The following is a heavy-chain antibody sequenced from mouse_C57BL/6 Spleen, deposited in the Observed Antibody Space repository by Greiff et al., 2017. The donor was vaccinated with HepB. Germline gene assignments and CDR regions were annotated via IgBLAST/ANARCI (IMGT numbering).Heavy chain of an antibody. CDR3: TTYYYGSKGY. CDR1: GYTFTDYE. CDR2: IDPETGGT. D-gene: IGHD1-1*01. J-gene: IGHJ2*01. V-gene: IGHV1-15*01. Sequence: VQLKESGAELVRPGASVTLSCKASGYTFTDYEMHWVKQTPVHGLEWIGAIDPETGGTAYNQKFKGKAILTADKSSSTAYMELRSLTSEDSAVYYCTTYYYGSKGYWGQGTTLTVSS.